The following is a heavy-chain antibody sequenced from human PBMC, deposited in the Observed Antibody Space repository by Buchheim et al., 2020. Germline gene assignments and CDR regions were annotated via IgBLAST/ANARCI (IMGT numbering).Heavy chain of an antibody. V-gene: IGHV4-39*01. CDR3: ARLESIAARPGNYYYMDV. CDR1: GGSISSSSYY. CDR2: IYYSGST. J-gene: IGHJ6*03. D-gene: IGHD6-6*01. Sequence: QLQLQESGPGLVKPSETLSLTCTVSGGSISSSSYYWGWIRQPPGKGLEWIGSIYYSGSTYYNPSLKSRVTISVDTSKNQFSLKLSSVTAADTAVYYCARLESIAARPGNYYYMDVWGKGTT.